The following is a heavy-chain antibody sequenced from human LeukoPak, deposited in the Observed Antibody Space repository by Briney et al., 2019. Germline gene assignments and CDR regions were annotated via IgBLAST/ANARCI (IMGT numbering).Heavy chain of an antibody. J-gene: IGHJ6*03. CDR3: ARVQRAPKTLDYGDYSTYYYYYYMDV. CDR2: ISSSSSYI. Sequence: GGSLRLSCAASGFTFSSYSMNWVRQAPGKGLEWVSSISSSSSYIYYADSVKGRFTISRDNSKNTLYLQMNSLRAEDTAVYYCARVQRAPKTLDYGDYSTYYYYYYMDVWGKGTTVTVSS. CDR1: GFTFSSYS. V-gene: IGHV3-21*01. D-gene: IGHD4-17*01.